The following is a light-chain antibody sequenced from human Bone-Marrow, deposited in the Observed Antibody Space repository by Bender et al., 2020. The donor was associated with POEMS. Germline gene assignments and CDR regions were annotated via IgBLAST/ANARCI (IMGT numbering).Light chain of an antibody. J-gene: IGLJ2*01. CDR1: SSDVGGYKY. CDR2: DVT. V-gene: IGLV2-14*03. Sequence: QSALTQSASVSGSPGQSITISCGGISSDVGGYKYVSWYQHHPGKAPKLIIYDVTNRPSGVSNRFSGSKSGNTASLTISGLQAEDEAAYYCSSSADSKTLFGGGTKLTVL. CDR3: SSSADSKTL.